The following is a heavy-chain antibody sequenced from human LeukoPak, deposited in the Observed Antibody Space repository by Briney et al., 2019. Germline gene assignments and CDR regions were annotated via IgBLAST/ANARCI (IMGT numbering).Heavy chain of an antibody. Sequence: GASVKVSCKASGYTFTGYYMHWVRQAPGQGLEWMGWINHNSGGTNYAQKFQGRVTMTRDTSISTAYMELSRLRSDDTAVYYCARGPYSSGWYWVYWGQGTLVTVSS. V-gene: IGHV1-2*02. CDR3: ARGPYSSGWYWVY. J-gene: IGHJ4*02. CDR2: INHNSGGT. CDR1: GYTFTGYY. D-gene: IGHD6-19*01.